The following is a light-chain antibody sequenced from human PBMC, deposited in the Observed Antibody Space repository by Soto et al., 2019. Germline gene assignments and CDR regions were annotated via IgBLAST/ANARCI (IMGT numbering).Light chain of an antibody. Sequence: EIEVTQAPATLSVSPGERATLSCRASQSVSSNLAWYQQKPGQAPRLLIYGASTRATGVPARFSGSGSGTEFTLTISSLQSEDFAVYYCQQYDNWPGTFGQGTKWIS. CDR1: QSVSSN. CDR3: QQYDNWPGT. CDR2: GAS. J-gene: IGKJ2*02. V-gene: IGKV3-15*01.